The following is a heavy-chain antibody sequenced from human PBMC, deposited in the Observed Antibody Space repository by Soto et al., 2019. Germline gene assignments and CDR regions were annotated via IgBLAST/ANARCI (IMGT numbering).Heavy chain of an antibody. CDR2: IYHSGST. Sequence: PSETLSLTCAVSGGSISSGNYSWSWIRQPPGKGLEWIGYIYHSGSTYYNPSLKSRVTISVDRSKNQFSLKLSSVTAADTAVYYCARREIQGPIDYWGQGTLVTVSS. CDR1: GGSISSGNYS. V-gene: IGHV4-30-2*01. CDR3: ARREIQGPIDY. D-gene: IGHD1-26*01. J-gene: IGHJ4*02.